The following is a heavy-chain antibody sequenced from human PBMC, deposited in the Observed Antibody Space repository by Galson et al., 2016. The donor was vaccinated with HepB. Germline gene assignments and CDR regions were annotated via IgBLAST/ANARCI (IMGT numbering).Heavy chain of an antibody. Sequence: SLRLSCAASGFSFDDYSMNWVRQAPGKGLECVAYISSGSSTIYYADSVKGRFTISRDNAESTVFLQMNSLRDEDTAVYYCARDSAGFSSSEYTDYYFGMDVWGQGTTVIVSS. CDR2: ISSGSSTI. V-gene: IGHV3-48*02. CDR3: ARDSAGFSSSEYTDYYFGMDV. J-gene: IGHJ6*02. D-gene: IGHD6-13*01. CDR1: GFSFDDYS.